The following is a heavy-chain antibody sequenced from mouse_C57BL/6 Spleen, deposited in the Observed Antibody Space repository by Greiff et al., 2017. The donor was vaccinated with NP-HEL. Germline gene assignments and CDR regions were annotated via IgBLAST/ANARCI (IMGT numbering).Heavy chain of an antibody. CDR3: ARGYYDDGGYYAMDY. J-gene: IGHJ4*01. CDR1: GYAFTNYL. CDR2: INPGSGGT. D-gene: IGHD2-4*01. Sequence: VKLQESGAELVRPGTSVKVSCKASGYAFTNYLIEWVKQRPGQGLEWIGVINPGSGGTNYNEKFKGKATLTADKSSSTAYMQLSSLTSADAAVYFGARGYYDDGGYYAMDYWGQGTSVTVSS. V-gene: IGHV1-54*01.